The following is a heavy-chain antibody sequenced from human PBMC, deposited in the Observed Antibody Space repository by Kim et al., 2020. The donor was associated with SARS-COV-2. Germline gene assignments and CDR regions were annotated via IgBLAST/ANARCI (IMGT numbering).Heavy chain of an antibody. D-gene: IGHD3-3*01. Sequence: GGSLRLSCAASGFTFSSYSMNWVRQAPGKGLEWVSSISSSSSDIYYADSVKGRFTISRDNAKNSLYLQMNSLRAEDTAVYYCARWAAGRDGVRFLEWLPDYHKFAYYYYGMDVWGQGTTVTVSS. CDR3: ARWAAGRDGVRFLEWLPDYHKFAYYYYGMDV. CDR1: GFTFSSYS. V-gene: IGHV3-21*01. J-gene: IGHJ6*02. CDR2: ISSSSSDI.